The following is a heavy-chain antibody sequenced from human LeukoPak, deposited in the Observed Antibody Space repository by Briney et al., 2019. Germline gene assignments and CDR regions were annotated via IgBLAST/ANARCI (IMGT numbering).Heavy chain of an antibody. J-gene: IGHJ4*02. V-gene: IGHV1-18*01. CDR2: ISAYNGNT. D-gene: IGHD3-10*01. CDR1: GYIFTNYG. CDR3: ARDVFGLDY. Sequence: ASVKVSCKASGYIFTNYGISWVRQALGQGLEWMGWISAYNGNTNYAQKFQGRVTMTRDTSTSTVYMELSSLRSEDTAVYYCARDVFGLDYWGQGTLVTVSS.